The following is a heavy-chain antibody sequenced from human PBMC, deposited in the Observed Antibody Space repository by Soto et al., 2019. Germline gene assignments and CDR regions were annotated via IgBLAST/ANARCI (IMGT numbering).Heavy chain of an antibody. J-gene: IGHJ5*02. Sequence: QVQLVQSGAEVKKPGASVKVSCKASGYTFTSYGISWVRQAPGQGLEWMGWISAYNGNTNYAQKLQGRVTMTTDTSXSTXYMELRSLRSDDTAVYYCARDRGVVNVGVGRWFDPWGQGTLVTVSS. D-gene: IGHD2-15*01. CDR2: ISAYNGNT. V-gene: IGHV1-18*01. CDR3: ARDRGVVNVGVGRWFDP. CDR1: GYTFTSYG.